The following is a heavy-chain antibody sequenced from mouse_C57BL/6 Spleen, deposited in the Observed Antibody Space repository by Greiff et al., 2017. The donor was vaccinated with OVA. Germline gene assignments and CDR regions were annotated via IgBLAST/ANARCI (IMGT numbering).Heavy chain of an antibody. CDR1: GYTFTSYW. CDR3: ARGIPFITTVVAPFAY. D-gene: IGHD1-1*01. CDR2: INPSNGGT. V-gene: IGHV1-53*01. Sequence: VQLQQPGTELVKPGASVKLSCKASGYTFTSYWMHWVKQRPGQGLEWIGNINPSNGGTNYNEKFKSKATLTVDKSSSTAYMQLSSLTSEDSAVYYCARGIPFITTVVAPFAYWGQGTLVTVSA. J-gene: IGHJ3*01.